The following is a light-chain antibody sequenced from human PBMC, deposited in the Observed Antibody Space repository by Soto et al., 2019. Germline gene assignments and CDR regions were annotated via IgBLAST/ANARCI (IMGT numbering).Light chain of an antibody. J-gene: IGKJ1*01. CDR1: QSVSSY. Sequence: EIVLTQSPATLSLSPGERATLSCRASQSVSSYLAWYQQKPGQAPRLLIYEASNGATGIPARFSGSGSGTDFTLTISSLEPEDFAVYYCQQRSNWPWTFGQGTKVEIK. V-gene: IGKV3-11*01. CDR3: QQRSNWPWT. CDR2: EAS.